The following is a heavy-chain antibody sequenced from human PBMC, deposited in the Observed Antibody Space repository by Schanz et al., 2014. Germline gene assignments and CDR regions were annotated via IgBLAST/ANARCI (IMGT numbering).Heavy chain of an antibody. CDR2: LSEGGGGT. V-gene: IGHV3-23*04. Sequence: EVQLVESGGGLVQPGGSLRLSCAASGFSFSRYSMNWVRQAPGKGLEWVSALSEGGGGTHYADSVRGRFTISSDSSKNTLYLQMNSLRAEDTAVYYCAKDAENTAMITDYFDYWGQGTLVTVSS. CDR1: GFSFSRYS. D-gene: IGHD5-18*01. CDR3: AKDAENTAMITDYFDY. J-gene: IGHJ4*02.